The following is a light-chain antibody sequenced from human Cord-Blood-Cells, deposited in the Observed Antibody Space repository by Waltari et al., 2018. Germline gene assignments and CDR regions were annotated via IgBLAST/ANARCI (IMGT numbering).Light chain of an antibody. CDR2: DVS. CDR1: SSDVGGYNY. J-gene: IGLJ3*02. Sequence: QSALTQPASVSGSPGQSITISCTGTSSDVGGYNYVSWYQQHPGKAPKLMIYDVSKRPSGVSNRLSGSKSGNTASLTISGLQAEDEADYCCSSYTSSSPWVFGGGTMLTVL. CDR3: SSYTSSSPWV. V-gene: IGLV2-14*01.